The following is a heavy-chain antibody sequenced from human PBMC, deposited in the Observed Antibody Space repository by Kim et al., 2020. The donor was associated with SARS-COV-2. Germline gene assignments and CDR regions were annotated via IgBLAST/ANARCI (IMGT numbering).Heavy chain of an antibody. Sequence: GGSLRLSCAASGFTFSSYAMSWVRQAPGKGLEWVSAISGSGGSTYYADSVKGRFTISRENSKNKLYLQMNSLKAEDTAVYYCAKGGRSSTSCNFDYWGQGTLVTVSS. J-gene: IGHJ4*02. CDR3: AKGGRSSTSCNFDY. CDR1: GFTFSSYA. V-gene: IGHV3-23*01. D-gene: IGHD2-2*01. CDR2: ISGSGGST.